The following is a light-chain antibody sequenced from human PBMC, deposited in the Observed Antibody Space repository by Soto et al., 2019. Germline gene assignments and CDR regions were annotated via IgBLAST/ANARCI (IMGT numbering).Light chain of an antibody. CDR1: QSVSSSY. Sequence: ETVLTQSPGTLSLSPGERATLSCRASQSVSSSYLAWYQQKPGQAPRLLIYGASSRATGIPDRFSGGGSGTDFPLTISRLEPEDFAVYYCQQYGNSPQTFGQGTKVDSK. CDR2: GAS. V-gene: IGKV3-20*01. CDR3: QQYGNSPQT. J-gene: IGKJ1*01.